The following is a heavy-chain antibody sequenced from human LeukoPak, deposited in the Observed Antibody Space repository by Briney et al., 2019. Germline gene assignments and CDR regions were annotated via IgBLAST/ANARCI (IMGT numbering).Heavy chain of an antibody. D-gene: IGHD4-17*01. CDR1: GGSISSDY. V-gene: IGHV4-59*01. CDR3: ARAREGDYGDYFDY. CDR2: IYYSGST. Sequence: SETLSLTCTVSGGSISSDYWSWIRQPPGKGLERIGYIYYSGSTNYNPSLKSRVTISVDTSKNQFSLKLGSVTAADTAVYYCARAREGDYGDYFDYWGQGTLVTVSS. J-gene: IGHJ4*02.